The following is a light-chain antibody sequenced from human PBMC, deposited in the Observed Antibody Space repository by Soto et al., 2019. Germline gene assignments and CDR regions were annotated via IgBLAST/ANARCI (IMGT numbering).Light chain of an antibody. CDR3: SSYTSSSTLDV. Sequence: QSALTQPASGSGSPGQSITISCTGTSSDVGGYNYVSLYQQHPGKAPKVMIYDVTNRASGVSNRFSGSKSGNTASLTISGLQAEEDADYYCSSYTSSSTLDVFGTGTKLAVL. CDR2: DVT. V-gene: IGLV2-14*01. CDR1: SSDVGGYNY. J-gene: IGLJ1*01.